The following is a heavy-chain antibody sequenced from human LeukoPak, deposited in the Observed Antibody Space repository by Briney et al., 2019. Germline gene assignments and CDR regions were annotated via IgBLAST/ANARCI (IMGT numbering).Heavy chain of an antibody. CDR1: GFTFDDYA. V-gene: IGHV3-9*01. CDR3: AKVWGSGSYIGYFDY. J-gene: IGHJ4*02. D-gene: IGHD3-10*01. Sequence: SLRLSCAASGFTFDDYAMHWVRQSPGKGLEWVSGISWNSGSIGYADSVKGRFTIQRDNAKNSLYLQMNSLRAEDTALYYCAKVWGSGSYIGYFDYWGQGTLVTVSS. CDR2: ISWNSGSI.